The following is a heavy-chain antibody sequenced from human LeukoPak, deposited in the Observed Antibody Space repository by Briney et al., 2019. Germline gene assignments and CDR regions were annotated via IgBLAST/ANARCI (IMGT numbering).Heavy chain of an antibody. CDR2: VNYDGSNT. J-gene: IGHJ4*02. Sequence: GGSLRLSCATSGFTFGTSWMAWIRQAPGKGLEWMANVNYDGSNTYYVNSVRGRFTISRDNVKNSLYLQMNSLRVEDTAVYYCARDPAYAAIDYWGQGTLVTVSS. D-gene: IGHD3-16*01. CDR1: GFTFGTSW. V-gene: IGHV3-7*01. CDR3: ARDPAYAAIDY.